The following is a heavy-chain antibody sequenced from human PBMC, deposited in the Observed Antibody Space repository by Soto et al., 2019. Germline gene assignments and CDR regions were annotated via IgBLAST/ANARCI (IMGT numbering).Heavy chain of an antibody. J-gene: IGHJ5*02. CDR2: IYWDGDK. Sequence: QITLKESGRTLVKPTQTLTLTCTFSGFSLSTNGVGVGWIRQPPGKALEWLALIYWDGDKRYSPSLTSRLTVTKDTSNIQVVLTMSNMDPVDTATYYCAHIENYYQFYWFDPGGQGIRVTVSS. V-gene: IGHV2-5*02. CDR3: AHIENYYQFYWFDP. CDR1: GFSLSTNGVG. D-gene: IGHD3-10*01.